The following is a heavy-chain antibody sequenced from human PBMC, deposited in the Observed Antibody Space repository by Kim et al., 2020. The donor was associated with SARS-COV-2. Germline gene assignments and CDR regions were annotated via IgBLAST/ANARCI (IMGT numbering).Heavy chain of an antibody. V-gene: IGHV3-23*01. CDR3: AKGLYGDYVWGMDV. CDR1: GFTFSSYA. D-gene: IGHD4-17*01. Sequence: GGSLRLSCAASGFTFSSYAMSWVRQAPGKGLEWVSAISGSGGSTYYADSVKGRFTISRDNSKNTLYLQMNSLRAEDTAVYYCAKGLYGDYVWGMDVWGQGTTVTVSS. J-gene: IGHJ6*02. CDR2: ISGSGGST.